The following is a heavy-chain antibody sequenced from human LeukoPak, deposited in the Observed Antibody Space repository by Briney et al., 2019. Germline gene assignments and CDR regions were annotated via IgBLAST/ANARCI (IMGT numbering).Heavy chain of an antibody. CDR1: GFTFSGSA. D-gene: IGHD1-26*01. Sequence: PGGSLRLSCAASGFTFSGSAMHWVRQASGKGLEWVGRISSKANNSATTYSASVKGRFTISRGDSKATAYLQMNSLKTEDTAVYYCARPEGATAFDVWGQGTMVTASS. CDR3: ARPEGATAFDV. CDR2: ISSKANNSAT. J-gene: IGHJ3*01. V-gene: IGHV3-73*01.